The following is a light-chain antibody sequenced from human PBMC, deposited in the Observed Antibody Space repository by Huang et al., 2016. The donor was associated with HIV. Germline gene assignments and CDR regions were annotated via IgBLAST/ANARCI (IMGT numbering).Light chain of an antibody. V-gene: IGKV3-15*01. Sequence: EIVMTQSPATLSMSPGERATLSCRASQNIGNNLAWYQREPGRAPRLLIQAASTRATGIPARFTGSGSGTEFTLTISSLQSEDFVIYYCQQYKDWPPLTFGGGTKVEIK. CDR2: AAS. J-gene: IGKJ4*01. CDR1: QNIGNN. CDR3: QQYKDWPPLT.